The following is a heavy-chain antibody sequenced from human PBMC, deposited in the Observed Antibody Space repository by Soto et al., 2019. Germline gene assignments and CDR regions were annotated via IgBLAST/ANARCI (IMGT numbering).Heavy chain of an antibody. CDR2: IFHTGST. Sequence: SETLSLTCTVSGGSISSGNFSWSWIRQPSGKGLEWIAYIFHTGSTFYNSSLKTRVTISVDRSKNQFSLKLRSVTETDTAVYNCARVKVGDLFRFNWFFDLWGRGTLVTVSS. D-gene: IGHD3-3*01. J-gene: IGHJ2*01. CDR1: GGSISSGNFS. V-gene: IGHV4-30-2*01. CDR3: ARVKVGDLFRFNWFFDL.